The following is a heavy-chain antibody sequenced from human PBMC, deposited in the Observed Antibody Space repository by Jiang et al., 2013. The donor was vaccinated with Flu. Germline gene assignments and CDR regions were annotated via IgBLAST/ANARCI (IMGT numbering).Heavy chain of an antibody. V-gene: IGHV3-21*01. CDR1: GFTSSSYS. CDR3: ARAWREVGATTGDDY. CDR2: ISSSSSYI. J-gene: IGHJ4*02. D-gene: IGHD1-26*01. Sequence: VQLVESGGGLVKPGGSLRLSCAASGFTSSSYSMNWVRQAPGKGLEWVSSISSSSSYIYYADSVKGRFTISRDNAKNSLYLQMNSLRAEDTAVYYCARAWREVGATTGDDYWGQGTLGHRLL.